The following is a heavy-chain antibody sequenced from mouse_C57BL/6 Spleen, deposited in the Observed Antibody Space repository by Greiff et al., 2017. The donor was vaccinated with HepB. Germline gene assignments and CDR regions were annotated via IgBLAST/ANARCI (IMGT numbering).Heavy chain of an antibody. CDR3: ARKADYGGHHWYFDV. D-gene: IGHD2-4*01. J-gene: IGHJ1*03. CDR1: GFSLTSYG. V-gene: IGHV2-2*01. Sequence: QVQLQQSGPGLVQPSQSLSITCTVSGFSLTSYGVHWVRQSPGKGLEWLGVIWSGGSTDYNAAFISRLSISKDNSKSQVFFKMNSLQADDTAIYYCARKADYGGHHWYFDVWGTGTTVTVSS. CDR2: IWSGGST.